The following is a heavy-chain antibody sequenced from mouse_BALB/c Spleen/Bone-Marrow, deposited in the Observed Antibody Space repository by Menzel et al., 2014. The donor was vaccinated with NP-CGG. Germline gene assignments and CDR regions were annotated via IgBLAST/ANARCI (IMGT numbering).Heavy chain of an antibody. Sequence: VHVKQSGAELVRSGASVKLSCTASGFNIKDYYMHWVKQRPEQGLEWIGWIDPENGDTGYAPKFQGKATMTADTSSNTAYLQLSSLTSEDTAVYYCNGGYYEAWFAYWGQGTLVTVSA. CDR1: GFNIKDYY. D-gene: IGHD2-3*01. CDR2: IDPENGDT. V-gene: IGHV14-4*02. CDR3: NGGYYEAWFAY. J-gene: IGHJ3*01.